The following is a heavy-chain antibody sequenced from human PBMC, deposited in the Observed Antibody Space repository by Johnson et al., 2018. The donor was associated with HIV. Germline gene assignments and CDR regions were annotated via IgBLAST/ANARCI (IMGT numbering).Heavy chain of an antibody. Sequence: QVQLVESGGGVVQPGGSLRLSCAASGFTFSNYAMHWVRQAPGKGLEWVSVIYSGGSTYYADSVKGRFTISRDNSRDTLYLQMNSLRAEDTAVYYCAKVGGYSYGESWGQGTMVTVSS. D-gene: IGHD5-18*01. V-gene: IGHV3-NL1*01. CDR3: AKVGGYSYGES. CDR2: IYSGGST. CDR1: GFTFSNYA. J-gene: IGHJ3*01.